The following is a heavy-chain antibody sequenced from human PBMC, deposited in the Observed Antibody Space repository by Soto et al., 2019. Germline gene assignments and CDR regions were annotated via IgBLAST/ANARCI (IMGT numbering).Heavy chain of an antibody. Sequence: ASVKVSCKASGYTFTGYYMHWVRQAPGQGLEWMGWISPNSGGTNYAQKFQGRVTMTRDTSISTAYMELSRLRSDDTAVYYCARDPYPVYSSSSHYYYYGMDVWGQVPTVAVSS. CDR2: ISPNSGGT. CDR1: GYTFTGYY. J-gene: IGHJ6*02. CDR3: ARDPYPVYSSSSHYYYYGMDV. D-gene: IGHD6-6*01. V-gene: IGHV1-2*02.